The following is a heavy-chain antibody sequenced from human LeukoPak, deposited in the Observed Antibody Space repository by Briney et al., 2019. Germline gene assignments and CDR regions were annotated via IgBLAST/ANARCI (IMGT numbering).Heavy chain of an antibody. V-gene: IGHV4-38-2*01. D-gene: IGHD6-13*01. CDR1: GYSISSGYY. CDR3: ARHGTKGAFDI. CDR2: IYHSGST. J-gene: IGHJ3*02. Sequence: SETLSLTCAVSGYSISSGYYWGWIRPPPGKGLEWIGSIYHSGSTYYNPSLKSRVTISVDTSKNQFSLKLSSVTAADTAVYYCARHGTKGAFDIWGQGTMVTVSS.